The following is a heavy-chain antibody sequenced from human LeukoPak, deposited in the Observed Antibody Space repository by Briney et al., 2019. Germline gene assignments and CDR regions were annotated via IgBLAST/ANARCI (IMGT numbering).Heavy chain of an antibody. CDR3: ARSSDYYDSSGYSGGVNDY. V-gene: IGHV5-51*01. CDR1: GYSFTSYW. D-gene: IGHD3-22*01. Sequence: GESLKISCKGSGYSFTSYWIGWVRQMPGKGLEWMGIIYPGDSDTRYSPSFQGQVTISADKSISTAYLQWSSLKASDTAMYYCARSSDYYDSSGYSGGVNDYWGQGTLVTVSS. J-gene: IGHJ4*02. CDR2: IYPGDSDT.